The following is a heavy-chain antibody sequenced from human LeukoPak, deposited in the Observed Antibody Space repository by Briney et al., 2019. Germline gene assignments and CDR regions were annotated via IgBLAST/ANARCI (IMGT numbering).Heavy chain of an antibody. V-gene: IGHV3-23*01. CDR2: ISASGGNT. J-gene: IGHJ4*02. Sequence: GGSLRLSCAASGFTFSNYAMNWVRQVPGKGLEWVSTISASGGNTYYVDSVKGRFTISRDNSKNMLDLQMNSLRAEDTAVYYCAKATRASGSYYADYWGQGALVTVSS. CDR3: AKATRASGSYYADY. D-gene: IGHD1-26*01. CDR1: GFTFSNYA.